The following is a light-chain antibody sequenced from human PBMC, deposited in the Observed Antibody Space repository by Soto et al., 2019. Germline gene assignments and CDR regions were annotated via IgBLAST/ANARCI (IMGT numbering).Light chain of an antibody. CDR3: QQYGSSRRT. Sequence: EIVLTQSPGTLSLSPGERATLSCRASQSVSSSYLAWYQQKPGQAPRLLIYGASSRATGIPDRFSGSGSGKDFTLTISRLEPEDFAVYYCQQYGSSRRTFGQGTKVEIK. J-gene: IGKJ1*01. V-gene: IGKV3-20*01. CDR2: GAS. CDR1: QSVSSSY.